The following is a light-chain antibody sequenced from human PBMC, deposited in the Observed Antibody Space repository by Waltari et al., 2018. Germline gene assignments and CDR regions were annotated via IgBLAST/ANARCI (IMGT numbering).Light chain of an antibody. CDR1: ALPKKY. V-gene: IGLV3-10*01. CDR3: YSADSSGNHRV. J-gene: IGLJ3*02. CDR2: EDS. Sequence: SYELTQPPSVSVSPGQTARITCSGDALPKKYAYWYQQKSGHAPVLVIYEDSKRPSVIPESFAGSNSGTMATLTISGAQVEDEADYYCYSADSSGNHRVFGGGTKLTIL.